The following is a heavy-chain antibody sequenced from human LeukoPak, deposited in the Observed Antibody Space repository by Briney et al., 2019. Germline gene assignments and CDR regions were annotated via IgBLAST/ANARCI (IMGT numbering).Heavy chain of an antibody. Sequence: GSSVKVSRKASGGTFSSYAISWVRQAPGQGLEWMGGIIPIFGTANYAQKFQGRVTITADESTSTAYMELSSLRSEDTAVYYCARAGYSGYDNYSDYWGQGTLVTVSS. J-gene: IGHJ4*02. CDR3: ARAGYSGYDNYSDY. V-gene: IGHV1-69*01. D-gene: IGHD5-12*01. CDR1: GGTFSSYA. CDR2: IIPIFGTA.